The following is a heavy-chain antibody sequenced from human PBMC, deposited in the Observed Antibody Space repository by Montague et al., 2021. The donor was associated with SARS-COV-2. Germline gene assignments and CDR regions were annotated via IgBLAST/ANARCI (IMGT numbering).Heavy chain of an antibody. CDR1: GGSFSGYY. CDR3: ARGVRQLGVRYYYYYIDV. D-gene: IGHD6-6*01. J-gene: IGHJ6*03. V-gene: IGHV4-34*01. CDR2: INHSGST. Sequence: SGTLSLTCAVYGGSFSGYYWSWIRQPPGKGLEWIGEINHSGSTNHNPSLKSRVTISMDTSKNQFSLKLSSVTAADTAVYYCARGVRQLGVRYYYYYIDVWDKGTTVTVSS.